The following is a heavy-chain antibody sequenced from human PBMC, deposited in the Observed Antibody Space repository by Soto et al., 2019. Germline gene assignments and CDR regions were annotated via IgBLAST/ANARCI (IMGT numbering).Heavy chain of an antibody. Sequence: SETLSLTCTVSGGSISSGGYYWSWIRQHPGKGLEWIGYIYYSGSTYYNPSLKSRVTISVDTSKNQLSLKLSSVTAADTAVYYCARVGGGRDGYNAFDIWGQGTMVTVSS. V-gene: IGHV4-31*03. D-gene: IGHD5-12*01. CDR3: ARVGGGRDGYNAFDI. CDR1: GGSISSGGYY. CDR2: IYYSGST. J-gene: IGHJ3*02.